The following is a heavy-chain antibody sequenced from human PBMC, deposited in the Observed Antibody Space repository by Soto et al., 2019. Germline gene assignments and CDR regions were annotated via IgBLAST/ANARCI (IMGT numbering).Heavy chain of an antibody. CDR1: GYTFTSYG. CDR3: VRRHVSATGIDWFDP. J-gene: IGHJ5*02. D-gene: IGHD6-13*01. V-gene: IGHV1-3*01. Sequence: PSVTVSCKASGYTFTSYGIHWVRQAPGQRLEWMGWINAANGDTKYSPKFQGRVTITRDTSASTAYMELSSLRSEDTAVYYCVRRHVSATGIDWFDPWGQGTLVTVSS. CDR2: INAANGDT.